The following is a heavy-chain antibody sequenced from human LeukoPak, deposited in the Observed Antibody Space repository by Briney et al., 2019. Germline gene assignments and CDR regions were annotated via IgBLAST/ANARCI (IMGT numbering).Heavy chain of an antibody. CDR2: IRSKDNDGTT. V-gene: IGHV3-49*04. D-gene: IGHD5-12*01. CDR3: TRDRWGGGYISRGMDV. CDR1: EFTFGDYA. Sequence: GGSLRLSCTASEFTFGDYAISWVRQAPGKGLEWLGFIRSKDNDGTTDYAASVKGRFIISRDDSKSVAYLEMNDLKIEDTAVYYCTRDRWGGGYISRGMDVWGKGTTVTVSS. J-gene: IGHJ6*04.